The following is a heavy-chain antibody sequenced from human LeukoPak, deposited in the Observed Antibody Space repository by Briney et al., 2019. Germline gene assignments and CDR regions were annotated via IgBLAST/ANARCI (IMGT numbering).Heavy chain of an antibody. D-gene: IGHD6-19*01. V-gene: IGHV4-59*01. CDR1: GGSISTYQ. Sequence: PSETLSLTCTVSGGSISTYQWSWIRQPPGKGLEWIGNIYKSGSTNYNPSLKSRVTISIDTSEKQLSLRLSSVTAADTAVYYCAREGPQWLAAFDNWGQGTLVTVSS. CDR2: IYKSGST. J-gene: IGHJ4*02. CDR3: AREGPQWLAAFDN.